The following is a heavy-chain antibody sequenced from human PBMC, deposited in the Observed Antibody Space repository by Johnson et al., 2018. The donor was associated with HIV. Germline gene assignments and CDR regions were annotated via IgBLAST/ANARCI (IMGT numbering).Heavy chain of an antibody. CDR2: LYSGGST. D-gene: IGHD3-10*01. Sequence: EVQLVESGGGLVQPGGSLRLSCAASGFIVSSNYMSWVRQAPGKGLEWVSVLYSGGSTYYADSVKGRFSISRDNSKNTLYLQMNSLRAEDTAVYFCARERHYYGSVRPRERQVDAFDIWGQGTMVTVSS. V-gene: IGHV3-66*01. CDR3: ARERHYYGSVRPRERQVDAFDI. J-gene: IGHJ3*02. CDR1: GFIVSSNY.